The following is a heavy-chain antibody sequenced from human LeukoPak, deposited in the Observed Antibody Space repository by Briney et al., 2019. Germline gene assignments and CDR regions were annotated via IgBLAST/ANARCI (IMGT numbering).Heavy chain of an antibody. CDR3: ARAPLIAAADRYGMDV. V-gene: IGHV4-34*01. D-gene: IGHD6-13*01. CDR2: INHSGST. J-gene: IGHJ6*02. CDR1: GGSFSGYY. Sequence: PSETLSLTCAVYGGSFSGYYWSWIRQPPGKGLEWIGEINHSGSTNYNPSLKSRVTISVDTSKNQFSLKLSSVTAADTAVYYCARAPLIAAADRYGMDVWGQGTTVAVSS.